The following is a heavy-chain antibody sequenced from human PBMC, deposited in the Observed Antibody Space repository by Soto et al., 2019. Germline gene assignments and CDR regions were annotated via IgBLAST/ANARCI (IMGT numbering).Heavy chain of an antibody. CDR1: GFSFSNYE. V-gene: IGHV3-48*03. J-gene: IGHJ4*02. CDR2: ISSSSRTI. Sequence: ESGGGLVQPGGSLRLSCAASGFSFSNYEMNWVRQAPGKGLEWVSYISSSSRTIYYADSVKGRFTISRDNAKNSVYLQMNSLRAEDTAVYYCAREESFLDYWGQGTLVTVSS. D-gene: IGHD1-26*01. CDR3: AREESFLDY.